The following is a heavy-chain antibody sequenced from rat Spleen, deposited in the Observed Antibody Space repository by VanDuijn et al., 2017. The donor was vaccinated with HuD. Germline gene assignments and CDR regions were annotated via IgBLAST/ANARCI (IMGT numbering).Heavy chain of an antibody. D-gene: IGHD1-9*01. Sequence: EVQLVESGGGLVQPGRSLKLSCVASGFTFNNFWMSWIRQAPGKGLEWVASISNTGGSIYYPDSVKGRYTISRDNAKSTLYLQMDSLRSEDTATYYCARRATYYGYNYAFPYWGQGTLVTVSS. CDR3: ARRATYYGYNYAFPY. V-gene: IGHV5-31*01. CDR2: ISNTGGSI. CDR1: GFTFNNFW. J-gene: IGHJ3*01.